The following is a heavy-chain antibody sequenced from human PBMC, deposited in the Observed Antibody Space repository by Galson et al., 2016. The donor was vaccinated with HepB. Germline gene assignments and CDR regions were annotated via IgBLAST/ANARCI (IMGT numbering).Heavy chain of an antibody. CDR2: IDPRDSYT. CDR3: TGLAIRGIIPFDY. V-gene: IGHV5-10-1*01. J-gene: IGHJ4*02. CDR1: GFDFTTYW. Sequence: QSGAEVKKPGESLRISCKGSGFDFTTYWISWVRQMPGKGLEWMGRIDPRDSYTDYSPSFQGHVTISADKSVNTAYLQWSSLRASDTAMYYCTGLAIRGIIPFDYWGQGTPVTVSS. D-gene: IGHD3-10*01.